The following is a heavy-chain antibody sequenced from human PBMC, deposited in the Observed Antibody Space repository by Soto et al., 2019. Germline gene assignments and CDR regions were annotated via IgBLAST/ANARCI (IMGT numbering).Heavy chain of an antibody. CDR3: ARSRIAAAGTIDY. CDR2: INHSGST. Sequence: SETLSLTCAVYGGSFSGYYWSWIRQPPGKGLEWIGEINHSGSTNYNPSLKSRVTISVDTSKNQFSLKLSSVTAADTAVYYCARSRIAAAGTIDYWGQGTLVTVSS. J-gene: IGHJ4*02. D-gene: IGHD6-13*01. V-gene: IGHV4-34*01. CDR1: GGSFSGYY.